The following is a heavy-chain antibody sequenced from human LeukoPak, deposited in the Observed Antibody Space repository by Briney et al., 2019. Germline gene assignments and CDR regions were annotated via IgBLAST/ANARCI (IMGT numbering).Heavy chain of an antibody. J-gene: IGHJ5*02. CDR2: IKQDGSEK. D-gene: IGHD3-16*01. CDR1: GFTFSSYW. Sequence: GGSLRLSCAASGFTFSSYWMSWVRQAPGKGLEWVANIKQDGSEKYYVDSVKGRFTISRDNAKNSLYLQMYSLRAEDTAVYYCARQRFTTRAYAGNWFDPWGQGTLVTVSS. V-gene: IGHV3-7*01. CDR3: ARQRFTTRAYAGNWFDP.